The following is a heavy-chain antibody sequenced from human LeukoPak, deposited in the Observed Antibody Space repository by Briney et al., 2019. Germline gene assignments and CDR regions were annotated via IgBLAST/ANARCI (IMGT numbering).Heavy chain of an antibody. D-gene: IGHD3-16*01. CDR1: GGSISSSSYY. J-gene: IGHJ4*02. Sequence: PSETLSLTCTVSGGSISSSSYYWGWIRQPPGKGLEWIGSIYYSGSTYYNPSLKSRVTISVDTSKNQFSLKLNSVTAADTAVYYCARGVWGSLGYWGQGTLVTVSS. CDR3: ARGVWGSLGY. V-gene: IGHV4-39*01. CDR2: IYYSGST.